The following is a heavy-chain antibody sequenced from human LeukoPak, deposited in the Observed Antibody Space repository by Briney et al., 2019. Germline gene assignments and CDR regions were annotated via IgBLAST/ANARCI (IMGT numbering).Heavy chain of an antibody. D-gene: IGHD3-10*01. J-gene: IGHJ6*03. CDR2: IWYDGSYK. V-gene: IGHV3-33*01. CDR1: GFTFSSYG. CDR3: ARDLLSGSDIPLGVGAYYMDV. Sequence: GRSLRLSCAASGFTFSSYGMHWVRQAPGKGLEWVAVIWYDGSYKYYADSVKGRFTISRDNSKNTLYLQMNSLRAEDTAVYYCARDLLSGSDIPLGVGAYYMDVWGKGTTVTVSS.